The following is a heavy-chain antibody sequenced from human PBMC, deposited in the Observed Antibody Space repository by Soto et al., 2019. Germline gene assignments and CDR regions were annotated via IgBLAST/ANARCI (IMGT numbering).Heavy chain of an antibody. CDR1: GFTFSTYW. CDR3: ARDRGYCSGGTCYSALDY. Sequence: EVQLVESGGDLVQPGGSLRLSCAASGFTFSTYWMDWVRQAPGKGLEWVAKIKEDGSEKNYVDSVKGRFTISRDNAKTSLYLQMNSLRAGDTAVYYCARDRGYCSGGTCYSALDYWGQGTLVTVSS. D-gene: IGHD2-15*01. CDR2: IKEDGSEK. J-gene: IGHJ4*02. V-gene: IGHV3-7*01.